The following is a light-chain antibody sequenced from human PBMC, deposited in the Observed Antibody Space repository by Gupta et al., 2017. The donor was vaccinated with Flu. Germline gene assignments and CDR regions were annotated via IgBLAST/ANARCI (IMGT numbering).Light chain of an antibody. V-gene: IGKV1-39*01. Sequence: IQLTQSPSSLSAPVGDRVTITCRASQSINDNLDWYQQRPVKAPRVLIYTTSKGYNGVTSRFSGSGGGKDFTLTSRGRQNEDSANYCGLQSYNSRTFGQGTKVEIK. CDR1: QSINDN. CDR2: TTS. CDR3: LQSYNSRT. J-gene: IGKJ1*01.